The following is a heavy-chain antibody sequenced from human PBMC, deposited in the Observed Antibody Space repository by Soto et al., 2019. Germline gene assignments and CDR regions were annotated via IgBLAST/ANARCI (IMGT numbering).Heavy chain of an antibody. CDR2: IKQDGSEK. CDR1: GFTFSSYW. J-gene: IGHJ4*02. Sequence: EVQLAESGGGLVQPGGSLRLSCAASGFTFSSYWMSWVRQAPGKGLEWVANIKQDGSEKYYVDSVKGRFTISRDNAKNSLYLQMNSLRAEDTAVYYCAREIRRYYDSSGPFDYWGQGTLVTVSS. CDR3: AREIRRYYDSSGPFDY. D-gene: IGHD3-22*01. V-gene: IGHV3-7*04.